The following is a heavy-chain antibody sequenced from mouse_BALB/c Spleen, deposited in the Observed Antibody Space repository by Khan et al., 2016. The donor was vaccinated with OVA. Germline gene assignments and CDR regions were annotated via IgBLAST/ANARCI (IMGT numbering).Heavy chain of an antibody. J-gene: IGHJ3*01. CDR1: GFSLTNYS. V-gene: IGHV2-2*02. CDR2: IWSAGST. D-gene: IGHD2-4*01. Sequence: QVQLQQSGPGLVQSSQSLSITCTVSGFSLTNYSVHWVRQSPGKGLEWLGVIWSAGSTDYNAAFISRLTIRKDNSRSQVFFKMNSLQPNDTAIYYGARRGYDYGRGALFAYWGQGTLVTVSA. CDR3: ARRGYDYGRGALFAY.